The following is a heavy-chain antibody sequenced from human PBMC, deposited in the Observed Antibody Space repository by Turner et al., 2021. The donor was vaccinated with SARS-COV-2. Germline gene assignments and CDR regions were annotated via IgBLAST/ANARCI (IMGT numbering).Heavy chain of an antibody. J-gene: IGHJ4*02. CDR1: GGSLSGYY. CDR2: VHPNGTT. Sequence: VQLQQWGAGPLKPSETLSLICAVNGGSLSGYYWTWIRQPPGKWLEWIGEVHPNGTTYYNPSLKSRVSMSVDTSKNQFSLKLNSVTAADTAFYYCARGDDPRKSGVVWGQGTLVTVSS. V-gene: IGHV4-34*01. CDR3: ARGDDPRKSGVV. D-gene: IGHD3-3*01.